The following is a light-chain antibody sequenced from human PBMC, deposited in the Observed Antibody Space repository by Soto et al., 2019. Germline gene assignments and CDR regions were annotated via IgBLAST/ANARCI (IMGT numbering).Light chain of an antibody. CDR3: LQNFNFPWT. V-gene: IGKV1-6*01. J-gene: IGKJ1*01. Sequence: AILMTQSPSSLSASVGDRVTITCRASQGIRNDLGWYQQKPGKAPKLLISDASRLQGGVPSRFSGSGSGTDFTLTISSLQPEDVATNYCLQNFNFPWTFGQGTKVEIK. CDR2: DAS. CDR1: QGIRND.